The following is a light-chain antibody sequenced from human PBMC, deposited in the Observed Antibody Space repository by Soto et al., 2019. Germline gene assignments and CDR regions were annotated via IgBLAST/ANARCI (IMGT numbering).Light chain of an antibody. CDR1: QSINSSY. J-gene: IGKJ3*01. CDR3: QHYDSSRFT. CDR2: GAS. V-gene: IGKV3-20*01. Sequence: EIVLTQSPGTLSLATGERAILSCRASQSINSSYLALYQQKPGQAPRILVYGASSSATGIPVRFSGSGSWTYLTVTISRLEAEDFAVYYCQHYDSSRFTFGPGTKVDIK.